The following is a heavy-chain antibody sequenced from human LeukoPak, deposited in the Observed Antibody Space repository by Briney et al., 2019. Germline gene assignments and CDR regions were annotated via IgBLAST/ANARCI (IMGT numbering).Heavy chain of an antibody. Sequence: GGSLRLSCAASGFTFSSYGMHWVRQPPGKGLEWVAVICYDGSNKYNADPVKGRFPISRDNSKNTLYLQMNSLRAEHTAVYYCARDYSTFSERIQHWGQGTLVTVSS. J-gene: IGHJ1*01. CDR1: GFTFSSYG. V-gene: IGHV3-33*01. CDR3: ARDYSTFSERIQH. D-gene: IGHD6-13*01. CDR2: ICYDGSNK.